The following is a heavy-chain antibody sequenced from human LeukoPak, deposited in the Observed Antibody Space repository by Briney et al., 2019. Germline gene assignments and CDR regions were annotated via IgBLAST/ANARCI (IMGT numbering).Heavy chain of an antibody. V-gene: IGHV4-59*01. D-gene: IGHD3-10*01. CDR1: GSSISTYY. J-gene: IGHJ4*02. Sequence: PSETLSLTCTVSGSSISTYYWSWVRQPPGKGLEWIGYIYYSGSTNYNPSLKSRVTMLVDTSKNQFSLKLSSVTAADTAVYYCARGIKYYYGSGTYHYFDFWGQGTLSPSPQ. CDR2: IYYSGST. CDR3: ARGIKYYYGSGTYHYFDF.